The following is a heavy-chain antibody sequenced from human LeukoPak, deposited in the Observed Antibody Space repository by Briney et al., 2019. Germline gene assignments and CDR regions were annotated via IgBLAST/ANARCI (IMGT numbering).Heavy chain of an antibody. CDR2: IYYSGST. D-gene: IGHD2-2*01. J-gene: IGHJ4*02. Sequence: PSKTLSLTCTVSGGSISSYYWSWIRQPPGKGLEWIGYIYYSGSTNYNPSLKSRVTISVDTSKNQFSLKLSSVTAADTAVYYCARERYCSSTSCPFDYWGQGTLVTVSS. CDR3: ARERYCSSTSCPFDY. V-gene: IGHV4-59*01. CDR1: GGSISSYY.